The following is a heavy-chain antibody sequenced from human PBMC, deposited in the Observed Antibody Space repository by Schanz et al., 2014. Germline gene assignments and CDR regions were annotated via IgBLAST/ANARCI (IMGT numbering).Heavy chain of an antibody. V-gene: IGHV1-18*04. CDR1: GYNFITYG. D-gene: IGHD2-15*01. CDR3: AREWWVAARVWDHNGLDV. CDR2: INPKNGQT. Sequence: QVHLVQSGGEVKKPGASVKVSCKASGYNFITYGISWVRQAPGQGLEWMGWINPKNGQTNYAQKFQDRVTLTTATSTAYMDLRSLKSDDTAVYYCAREWWVAARVWDHNGLDVWGQGTTVIVSS. J-gene: IGHJ6*02.